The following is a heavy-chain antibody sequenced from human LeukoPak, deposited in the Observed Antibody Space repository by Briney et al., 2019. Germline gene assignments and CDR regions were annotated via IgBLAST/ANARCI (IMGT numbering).Heavy chain of an antibody. J-gene: IGHJ6*03. CDR2: SSSSDDGK. V-gene: IGHV3-23*01. CDR1: GLSLNSYA. Sequence: GGSLRLSCTASGLSLNSYAMSWVRQVPGKGLEWVSASSSSDDGKWYAESVRGRFTISRDTSKNTVYLQMNSLRVEDTAVYYCARDGLERRRDYYYYYMDVWGKGTTVTVSS. CDR3: ARDGLERRRDYYYYYMDV. D-gene: IGHD1-1*01.